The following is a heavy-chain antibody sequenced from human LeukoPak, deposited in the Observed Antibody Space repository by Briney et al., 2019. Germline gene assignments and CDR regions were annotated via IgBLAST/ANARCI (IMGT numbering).Heavy chain of an antibody. V-gene: IGHV3-23*01. CDR1: GFTFSSYA. CDR2: ISGSGGST. CDR3: AKTRAIFGVVTRSHNWFDP. J-gene: IGHJ5*02. D-gene: IGHD3-3*01. Sequence: GGSLRLSCAASGFTFSSYAMSWVRQAPGKGLEWVSAISGSGGSTYYADSVKGRFTISRDNSKNTLYLQMNSLRAEDTAVYYCAKTRAIFGVVTRSHNWFDPWGQGTLVTVSS.